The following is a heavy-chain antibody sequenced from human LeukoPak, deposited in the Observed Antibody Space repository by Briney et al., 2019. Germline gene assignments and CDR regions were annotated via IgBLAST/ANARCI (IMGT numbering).Heavy chain of an antibody. Sequence: AGGSLRLSCVGYGFTFSTYWMSWIRQAPGKGLEWVSYISSSGSTIYYADSVKGRFTISRDNAKNSLYLQMNSLRAEDTAVYYCARDNGGSSHYGDYWGQGTLVTVSS. CDR2: ISSSGSTI. D-gene: IGHD1-26*01. V-gene: IGHV3-11*04. CDR3: ARDNGGSSHYGDY. J-gene: IGHJ4*02. CDR1: GFTFSTYW.